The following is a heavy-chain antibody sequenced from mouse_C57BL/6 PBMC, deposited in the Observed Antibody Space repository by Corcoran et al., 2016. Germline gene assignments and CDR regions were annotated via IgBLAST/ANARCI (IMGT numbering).Heavy chain of an antibody. Sequence: EVQLQQSGPELVKPGASVKISCKASGYTFTDYYMNWVKQSNGKSLEWIGDMNPNNGGTSYNQKFKGKAKLTVDKSSSTTYMELSSLTSEDSAVYDCAKVGAYDDYFDYWGQGTTLTVSS. CDR1: GYTFTDYY. CDR2: MNPNNGGT. CDR3: AKVGAYDDYFDY. V-gene: IGHV1-26*01. D-gene: IGHD2-3*01. J-gene: IGHJ2*01.